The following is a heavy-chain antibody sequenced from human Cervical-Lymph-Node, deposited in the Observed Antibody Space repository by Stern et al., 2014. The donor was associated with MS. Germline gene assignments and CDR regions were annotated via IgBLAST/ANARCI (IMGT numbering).Heavy chain of an antibody. CDR3: ATIAPRANYGMDV. J-gene: IGHJ6*02. CDR2: ISSAGGTI. D-gene: IGHD6-6*01. Sequence: VQLVQSGGGLVQPGGSLRLSCKASGFIFSDYSMNWVSQAPGKGLEWVSYISSAGGTIYYADSVKGRFTISRDNAKNSLILQMNSLRDGDTALYYCATIAPRANYGMDVWGQGTTVTVSS. V-gene: IGHV3-48*02. CDR1: GFIFSDYS.